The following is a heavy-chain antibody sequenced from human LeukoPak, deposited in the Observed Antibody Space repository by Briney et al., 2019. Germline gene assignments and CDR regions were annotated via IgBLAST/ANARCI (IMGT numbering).Heavy chain of an antibody. J-gene: IGHJ4*02. D-gene: IGHD6-13*01. Sequence: PGGSLRLSCSASGFIISNYAMHWVRQAPGKGLEYVSAISGNGGSTYYGDSVKGRFTISRDNSKNTLYLQMSSLRAEDTAIYHCVKDLYKGDSSSWYYFDYWGQGTLVTVSS. V-gene: IGHV3-64D*06. CDR2: ISGNGGST. CDR3: VKDLYKGDSSSWYYFDY. CDR1: GFIISNYA.